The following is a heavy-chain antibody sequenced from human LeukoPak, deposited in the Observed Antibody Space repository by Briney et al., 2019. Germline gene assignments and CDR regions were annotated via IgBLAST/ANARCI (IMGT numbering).Heavy chain of an antibody. CDR2: IYYSGST. Sequence: SETLSLTCTVSGGSISSGGYYWRWLRQHPGKGLEWIGYIYYSGSTYYNPSLKSRVTISVDTSKNQFSLKLSSETAADTAVYYCARDLGAFDIWGQGTMVTVSS. J-gene: IGHJ3*02. CDR3: ARDLGAFDI. V-gene: IGHV4-31*03. CDR1: GGSISSGGYY.